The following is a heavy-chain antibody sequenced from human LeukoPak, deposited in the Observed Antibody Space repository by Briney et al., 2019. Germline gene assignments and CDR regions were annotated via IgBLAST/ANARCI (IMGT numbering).Heavy chain of an antibody. V-gene: IGHV3-64*01. J-gene: IGHJ6*03. CDR3: ARAGYSYAFGYYYYYMDV. CDR1: GFTFSSYA. CDR2: ISSNGGST. D-gene: IGHD5-18*01. Sequence: GGSLRLSCAASGFTFSSYAMHWVRQAPGKGLEYVSAISSNGGSTYYANSVKGRFTISRDNSKNTLYLQMGSLRAEDMAVYYCARAGYSYAFGYYYYYMDVWGKGTTVTISS.